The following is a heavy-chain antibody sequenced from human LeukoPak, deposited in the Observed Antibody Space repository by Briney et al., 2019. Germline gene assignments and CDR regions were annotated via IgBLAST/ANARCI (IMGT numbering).Heavy chain of an antibody. V-gene: IGHV3-23*01. D-gene: IGHD3-22*01. CDR2: ISGSGGST. CDR1: GFTFSSYT. Sequence: PGGSLRLSCAASGFTFSSYTMNWVRQAPGKGLEWVSGISGSGGSTYYADSVRVRFTISRDNSRNTLYLQMSSLRAEDTALYYCTGSYYYEYFQHWGQGTLVTVSS. J-gene: IGHJ1*01. CDR3: TGSYYYEYFQH.